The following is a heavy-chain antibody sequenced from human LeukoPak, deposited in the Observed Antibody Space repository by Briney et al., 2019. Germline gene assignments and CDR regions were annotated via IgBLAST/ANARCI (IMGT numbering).Heavy chain of an antibody. CDR1: GFPFSSYS. Sequence: GGSLRLSCAASGFPFSSYSMNWVRQAPGEGLEWVSYISSSRTTSYADSVKGRFTISRDNSENKLYLQINSLRVEDTAVYYCVKDTPTTGYHLDSWGQGTLVTVSS. D-gene: IGHD1-1*01. CDR2: ISSSRTT. J-gene: IGHJ4*02. CDR3: VKDTPTTGYHLDS. V-gene: IGHV3-48*01.